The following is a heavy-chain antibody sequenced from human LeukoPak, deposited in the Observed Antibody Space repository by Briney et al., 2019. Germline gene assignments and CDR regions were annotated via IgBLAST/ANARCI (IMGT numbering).Heavy chain of an antibody. V-gene: IGHV3-9*03. CDR2: ITWNSGSI. Sequence: PGGSLRLSCAVSGFPLSSYAMSWVRQAPGKGLEWVSGITWNSGSIAYADSVKGRFTISRDNAKNSLYLQMNSLRAEDVALYYCTRSTGWYNYFDYWGQGALVTVSS. J-gene: IGHJ4*02. CDR3: TRSTGWYNYFDY. D-gene: IGHD6-19*01. CDR1: GFPLSSYA.